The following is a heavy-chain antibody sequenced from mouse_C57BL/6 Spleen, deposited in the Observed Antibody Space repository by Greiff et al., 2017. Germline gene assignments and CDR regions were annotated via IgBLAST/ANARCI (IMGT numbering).Heavy chain of an antibody. V-gene: IGHV1-43*01. J-gene: IGHJ3*01. CDR3: ARRGLTGPFAY. D-gene: IGHD4-1*01. CDR2: INPSTGGT. Sequence: EVQLQQSGPELVKPGASVKISCKASGYSFTGYYMHWVKQSSEKSLEWIGEINPSTGGTSYNQKFKGKATLTVDKSSSTAYMQLKSLTSEDSAVXYCARRGLTGPFAYWGQGTLVTVSA. CDR1: GYSFTGYY.